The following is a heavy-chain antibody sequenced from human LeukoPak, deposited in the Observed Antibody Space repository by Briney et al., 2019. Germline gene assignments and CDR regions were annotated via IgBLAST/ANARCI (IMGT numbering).Heavy chain of an antibody. CDR3: ASQTGSGLFILP. V-gene: IGHV4-39*01. CDR2: IYYSGNT. D-gene: IGHD3/OR15-3a*01. CDR1: GVSISSSNSY. Sequence: SETRSLTCTVAGVSISSSNSYWGWIRQPPGKGLEWIGSIYYSGNTYYTASLKSQVSISIDTSKNQFSLRLTSVTAADTAVYYCASQTGSGLFILPGGQGTLVTVSS. J-gene: IGHJ4*02.